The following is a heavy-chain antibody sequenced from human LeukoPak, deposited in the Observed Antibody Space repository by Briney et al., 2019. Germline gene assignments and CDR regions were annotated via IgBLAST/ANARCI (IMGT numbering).Heavy chain of an antibody. V-gene: IGHV4-4*09. CDR2: IYTSGSS. D-gene: IGHD1-1*01. J-gene: IGHJ5*02. CDR1: GGSISNYC. Sequence: SETLSLTCTVSGGSISNYCWSWVRQPPGKGLEWIGFIYTSGSSDYNPSLKSRVTMTVDTSKNQVSMELMFLTAADTALYYCATSYNAKTAPYDLWGQGTLVTVSS. CDR3: ATSYNAKTAPYDL.